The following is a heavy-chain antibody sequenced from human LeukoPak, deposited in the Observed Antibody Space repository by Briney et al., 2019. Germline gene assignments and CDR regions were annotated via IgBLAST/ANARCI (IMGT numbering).Heavy chain of an antibody. D-gene: IGHD6-19*01. V-gene: IGHV4-34*01. CDR3: ARIVIAVAGTRDVVDY. Sequence: PSETLSLTCAVYGGSFSGYYWSWIRQPPGKGLEWIGEINHSGSTNYNPSLKSRVTISVDTSKNQFSPKLSSVTAADTAVYYCARIVIAVAGTRDVVDYWGQGTLVTVSS. CDR2: INHSGST. J-gene: IGHJ4*02. CDR1: GGSFSGYY.